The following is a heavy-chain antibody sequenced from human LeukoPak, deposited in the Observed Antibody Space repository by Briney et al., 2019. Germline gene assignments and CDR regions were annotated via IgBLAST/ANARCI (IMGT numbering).Heavy chain of an antibody. CDR3: AMYTAMAPFAFDI. CDR2: IILIFGTA. D-gene: IGHD5-18*01. Sequence: SVKVSCKASGGTFSSYAISWVRQAPGQGLEWMGGIILIFGTANYAQKFQGRVTITADESTSTAYMELSSLRSEDTAVYYCAMYTAMAPFAFDIWGQGTMVTVSS. V-gene: IGHV1-69*13. J-gene: IGHJ3*02. CDR1: GGTFSSYA.